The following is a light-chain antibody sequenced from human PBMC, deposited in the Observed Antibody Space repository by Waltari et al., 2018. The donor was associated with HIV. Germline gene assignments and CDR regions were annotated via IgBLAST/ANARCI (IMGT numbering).Light chain of an antibody. V-gene: IGLV2-11*01. CDR1: SSDVGGYNY. CDR2: DVS. CDR3: CSYAGSYTWV. J-gene: IGLJ3*02. Sequence: QSALTPPRSVSGSPGPSVTIPCTGTSSDVGGYNYVPWYHQHPGKAPKLRIYDVSKRPSGVPDRFSGSKSGNTASLTISGLQAEDEADYYCCSYAGSYTWVFGGGTKLTVL.